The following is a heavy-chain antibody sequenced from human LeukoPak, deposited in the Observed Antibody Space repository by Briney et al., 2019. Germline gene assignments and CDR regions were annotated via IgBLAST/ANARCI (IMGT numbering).Heavy chain of an antibody. CDR3: AELGITMIGGV. J-gene: IGHJ6*04. Sequence: GGSLRLSCAASGFTFSSYAMHWVRQAPGKGLEWVTFIRNDGSNKNYADSVKGRFTISRDNSKNTLYLQMNSLRAEDTAVYYCAELGITMIGGVWGKGTTVTISS. V-gene: IGHV3-30*02. CDR2: IRNDGSNK. D-gene: IGHD3-10*02. CDR1: GFTFSSYA.